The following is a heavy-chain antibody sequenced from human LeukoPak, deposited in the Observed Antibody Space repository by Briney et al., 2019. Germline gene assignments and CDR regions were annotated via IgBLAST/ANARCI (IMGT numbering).Heavy chain of an antibody. CDR1: GFTFSSYA. J-gene: IGHJ6*02. V-gene: IGHV3-30-3*01. D-gene: IGHD3-3*01. CDR3: ATSARPEYYDFWSGYPQHYYYGMDV. CDR2: ISYDGSNK. Sequence: GRSLRLSCAASGFTFSSYAMHWVCQAPGKGLEWVAVISYDGSNKYYADSVKGRFTISRDNSKNTLYLQMNSLRAEDTAVYYCATSARPEYYDFWSGYPQHYYYGMDVWGQGTTVTVSS.